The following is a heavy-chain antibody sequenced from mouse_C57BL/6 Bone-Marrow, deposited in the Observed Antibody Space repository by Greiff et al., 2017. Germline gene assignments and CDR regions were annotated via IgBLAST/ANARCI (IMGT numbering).Heavy chain of an antibody. CDR1: GFTFTDYY. CDR3: ASPHYDGSSYAMDY. V-gene: IGHV7-3*01. J-gene: IGHJ4*01. D-gene: IGHD1-1*01. Sequence: EVKLVESGGGLVQPGGSLSLSCAASGFTFTDYYMSWVRQPPGKALEWLGFIRNKANGYTTEYSASVKGRFTISRDNSQSILYLQMNALRAEDSATYYCASPHYDGSSYAMDYWGQGTSVTVSS. CDR2: IRNKANGYTT.